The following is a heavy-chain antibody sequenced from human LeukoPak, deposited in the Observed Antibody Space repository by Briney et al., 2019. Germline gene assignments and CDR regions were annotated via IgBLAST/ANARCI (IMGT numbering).Heavy chain of an antibody. V-gene: IGHV1-8*01. CDR2: MNPDSGNT. J-gene: IGHJ3*02. CDR1: GYTFTSYD. Sequence: ASVKVSCKASGYTFTSYDINWVRQATGQGLEWMGWMNPDSGNTGYAQKFQGRVTMTRDTSISTAYMELSSLRSDDTALYYCARDPMVRGIMVAFDIWGQGTMVTVSS. D-gene: IGHD3-10*01. CDR3: ARDPMVRGIMVAFDI.